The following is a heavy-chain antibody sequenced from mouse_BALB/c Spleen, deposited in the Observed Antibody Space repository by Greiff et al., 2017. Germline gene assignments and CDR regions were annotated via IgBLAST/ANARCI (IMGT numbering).Heavy chain of an antibody. CDR2: ISSGGGNT. CDR3: ARSYDHYAMDY. V-gene: IGHV5-9*03. D-gene: IGHD2-3*01. CDR1: GFTFSSYT. J-gene: IGHJ4*01. Sequence: EVHLVESGGGLVKPGGSLKLSCAASGFTFSSYTMSWVRQTPEKRLEWVATISSGGGNTYYPDSVKGRFTISRDNAKNNLYLQMSSLRSEDTALYYCARSYDHYAMDYWGQGTSVTVSS.